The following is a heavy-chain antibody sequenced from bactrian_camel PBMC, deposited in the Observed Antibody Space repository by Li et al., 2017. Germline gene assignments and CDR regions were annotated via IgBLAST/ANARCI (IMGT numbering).Heavy chain of an antibody. D-gene: IGHD2*01. Sequence: VQLVESGGGLVQPGGSLRLSCTASTFTFSGYDQVWVRQRPGKGLEWVSLISSSGGSTLYADSVKGRFTISRDNAKNTINLELNSLKTEDTAMYYCKRDGLDYDSVQRRGRGTQVTVS. CDR1: TFTFSGYD. J-gene: IGHJ4*01. CDR2: ISSSGGST. V-gene: IGHV3S40*01.